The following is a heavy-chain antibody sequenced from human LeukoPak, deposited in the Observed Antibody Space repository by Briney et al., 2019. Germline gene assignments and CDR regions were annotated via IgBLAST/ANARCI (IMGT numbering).Heavy chain of an antibody. CDR3: TTGNWGSFSY. V-gene: IGHV3-15*01. CDR2: IKSKTDGRTT. CDR1: GFTFSNAW. J-gene: IGHJ4*02. Sequence: PGGSLRLSCAATGFTFSNAWMNWVRQAPGKGLEWVGRIKSKTDGRTTDYVAPVKGRFTISRDDSKHTLYLQVNSLKTEDTAVYYCTTGNWGSFSYWGQGTLVTVSS. D-gene: IGHD7-27*01.